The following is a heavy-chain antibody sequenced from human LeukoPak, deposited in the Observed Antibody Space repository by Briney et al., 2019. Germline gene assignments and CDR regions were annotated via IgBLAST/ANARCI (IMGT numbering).Heavy chain of an antibody. CDR2: INKDGSER. CDR3: ATLSGDVTTFDY. J-gene: IGHJ4*02. Sequence: GGSLRLSCAASGFGFSTSWMAWVRQAPGKGLEWVSNINKDGSERYLDSVKGRFTVSRDNAKNLLYLQMNGPRAEDTAVYYCATLSGDVTTFDYWGQGILVTVSS. D-gene: IGHD7-27*01. V-gene: IGHV3-7*01. CDR1: GFGFSTSW.